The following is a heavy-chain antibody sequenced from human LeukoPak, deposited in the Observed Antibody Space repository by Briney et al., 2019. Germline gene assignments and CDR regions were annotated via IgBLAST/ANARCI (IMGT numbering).Heavy chain of an antibody. V-gene: IGHV3-20*04. D-gene: IGHD6-19*01. CDR2: INWNGGTT. Sequence: GGSPRLSCVGSGFTFDDYGMSWVRQAPGKGLEWVSHINWNGGTTYYADSVEGRFTISRDNVRNSLFLEMSSLRAEDTALYYCARARSYCSDSGCYRYYFDYWGLGTLVTVSS. J-gene: IGHJ4*02. CDR1: GFTFDDYG. CDR3: ARARSYCSDSGCYRYYFDY.